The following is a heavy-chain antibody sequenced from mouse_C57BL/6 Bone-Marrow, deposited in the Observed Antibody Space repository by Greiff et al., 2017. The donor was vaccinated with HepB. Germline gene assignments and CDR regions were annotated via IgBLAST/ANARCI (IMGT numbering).Heavy chain of an antibody. CDR1: GFTFSSYA. J-gene: IGHJ2*01. Sequence: EVQLVESGEGLVKPGGSLKLSCAASGFTFSSYAMSWVRQTPEKRLEWVAYISSGGDYIYYADTVKGRFTISRDNARNTLYLQMSSLKSEYTAMYYGTRDIGDYYGSSYFDYWGQGTTLTVSS. CDR3: TRDIGDYYGSSYFDY. V-gene: IGHV5-9-1*02. D-gene: IGHD1-1*01. CDR2: ISSGGDYI.